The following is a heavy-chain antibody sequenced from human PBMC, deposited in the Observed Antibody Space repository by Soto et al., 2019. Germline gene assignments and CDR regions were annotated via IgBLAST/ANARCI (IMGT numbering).Heavy chain of an antibody. D-gene: IGHD3-3*01. CDR3: AKEESDFRSRYQSFDS. J-gene: IGHJ4*02. Sequence: QLLESGGGLVQPGGSLRLSCAASGFTFSKFALSWVRQAPGKGLEWVSGISGRDGSTYYADSVKGRFTISRDNSWNTLYLDMVSLRAEDSAVYYCAKEESDFRSRYQSFDSWGQGTLVTVSS. CDR2: ISGRDGST. V-gene: IGHV3-23*01. CDR1: GFTFSKFA.